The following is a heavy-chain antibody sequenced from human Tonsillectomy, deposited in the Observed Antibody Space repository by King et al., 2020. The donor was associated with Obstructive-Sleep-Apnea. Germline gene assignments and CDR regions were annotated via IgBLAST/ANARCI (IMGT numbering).Heavy chain of an antibody. CDR2: IWYDGSKK. J-gene: IGHJ4*02. V-gene: IGHV3-33*01. D-gene: IGHD3-22*01. Sequence: VQLVESGGGVVQPGRSLRLSCAASGFTFSSYGMYWVRQTPGKGLEWVALIWYDGSKKYYADSVKGRFTISRDDSKNTLYLQMNSLRAEDTAFYYCARDLGNYDLASSYFDHWGQGTLVTVSS. CDR1: GFTFSSYG. CDR3: ARDLGNYDLASSYFDH.